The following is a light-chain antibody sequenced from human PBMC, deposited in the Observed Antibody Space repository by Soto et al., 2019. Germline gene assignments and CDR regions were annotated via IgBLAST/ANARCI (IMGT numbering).Light chain of an antibody. CDR3: QQYGSYSPGT. J-gene: IGKJ1*01. CDR2: KAS. CDR1: QSIGSW. Sequence: DIQMTQSPSTLSASVGDRVTITCRASQSIGSWLAWYQQKPGKAPKLLIYKASSLESGVPSRFSGSGSGTEFTLTISRLQPDDFASYYCQQYGSYSPGTFGQGTKVEIK. V-gene: IGKV1-5*03.